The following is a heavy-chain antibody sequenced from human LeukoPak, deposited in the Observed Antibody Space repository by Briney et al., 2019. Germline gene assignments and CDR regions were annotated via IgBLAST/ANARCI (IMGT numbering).Heavy chain of an antibody. Sequence: ASVKVSCKVSGYTLTELSMHWVRQAPGKGLEWMGGFYPEDGETIYAQKFQGRVTMTEDTSTDTAYMELSSLRSEDTAVYYCATGEKRLQLWSTQYFDYWGQGTLVTVSS. CDR1: GYTLTELS. CDR2: FYPEDGET. D-gene: IGHD5-18*01. J-gene: IGHJ4*02. V-gene: IGHV1-24*01. CDR3: ATGEKRLQLWSTQYFDY.